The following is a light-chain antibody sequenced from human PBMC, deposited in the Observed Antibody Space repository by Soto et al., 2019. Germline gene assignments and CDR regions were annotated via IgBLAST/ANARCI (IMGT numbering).Light chain of an antibody. Sequence: EIVLTQSPATLSLSPGERATLSCRASQSVRNYLAWYQQKPGQAPRLLIYDASNRATGIPARFSGSGSGTDFTLTISSLEPEDFAVYDCHRRIKWPPITFGQGTRLEIK. CDR1: QSVRNY. J-gene: IGKJ5*01. CDR2: DAS. CDR3: HRRIKWPPIT. V-gene: IGKV3-11*01.